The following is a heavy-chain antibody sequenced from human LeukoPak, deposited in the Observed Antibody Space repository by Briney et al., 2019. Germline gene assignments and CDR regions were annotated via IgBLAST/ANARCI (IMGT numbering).Heavy chain of an antibody. D-gene: IGHD3-22*01. CDR3: ASSFYSDSSGYIFQP. CDR1: GGSISSGGYY. CDR2: IQNSGST. Sequence: SETLSLTCTVSGGSISSGGYYWSWIRQHPGKGLEWIGYIQNSGSTYYNPSLKSRVTMSVVMSKNQFSLKLSSVTAADKAVYYCASSFYSDSSGYIFQPWGQGTLVTVSS. V-gene: IGHV4-31*03. J-gene: IGHJ1*01.